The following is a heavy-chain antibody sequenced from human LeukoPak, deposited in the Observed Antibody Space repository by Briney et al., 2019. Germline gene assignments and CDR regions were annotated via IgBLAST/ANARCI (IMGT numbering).Heavy chain of an antibody. CDR3: ARDQALDIAATVGFDY. D-gene: IGHD5-12*01. V-gene: IGHV3-48*01. Sequence: GGSLRLSCAASGFTFSSYSMNWVRQAPGKGLEWVSYISSSSSTIYYADSVKGRFTISRDNAKNSLYLQMNSLRAEDTAVYYCARDQALDIAATVGFDYWGQGTLVTVSS. CDR1: GFTFSSYS. CDR2: ISSSSSTI. J-gene: IGHJ4*02.